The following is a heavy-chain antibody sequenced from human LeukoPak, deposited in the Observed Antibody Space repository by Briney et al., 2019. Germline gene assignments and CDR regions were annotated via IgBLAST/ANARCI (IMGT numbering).Heavy chain of an antibody. CDR2: INHSGST. J-gene: IGHJ4*02. V-gene: IGHV4-34*01. CDR3: ARDFDF. CDR1: GGSFSGYY. Sequence: SETLSLTCAVYGGSFSGYYWSWIRQPPGKGLEWIGEINHSGSTNCNPSLESRVTISVDTSKNQFSLQLNSVTPEDTAVYYCARDFDFWGQGTLVTVSS.